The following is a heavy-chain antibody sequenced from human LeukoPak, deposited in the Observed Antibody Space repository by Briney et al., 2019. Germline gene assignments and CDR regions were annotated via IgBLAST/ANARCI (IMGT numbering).Heavy chain of an antibody. CDR2: ITGSGRTT. Sequence: QAGGSLRLSCAASGFTFSSYAMTWVRQAPGKGLEWVSTITGSGRTTYYADSVKGRFTISRDNSKNTLYLQMNSLRAEDTALYYCAKGDNNWNYRSGTYYYYMDVWGKGTTVTVSS. CDR1: GFTFSSYA. CDR3: AKGDNNWNYRSGTYYYYMDV. V-gene: IGHV3-23*01. J-gene: IGHJ6*03. D-gene: IGHD1-7*01.